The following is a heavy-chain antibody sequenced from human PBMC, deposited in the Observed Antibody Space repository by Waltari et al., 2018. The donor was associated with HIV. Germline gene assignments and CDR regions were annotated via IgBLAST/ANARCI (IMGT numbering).Heavy chain of an antibody. J-gene: IGHJ5*02. CDR2: INGKGDI. CDR1: SSVSFSDYY. CDR3: AKRAVFGDYGRGWIDP. Sequence: HVQLKQWGAGLLKPSETLSLTCAVYSSVSFSDYYWNWIRQAPGKGLEWVGEINGKGDINYNPSLKSRVTLSVDTSKNQSSLRLNFVTAADTAVYYCAKRAVFGDYGRGWIDPWGQGTLVTVSS. D-gene: IGHD4-17*01. V-gene: IGHV4-34*01.